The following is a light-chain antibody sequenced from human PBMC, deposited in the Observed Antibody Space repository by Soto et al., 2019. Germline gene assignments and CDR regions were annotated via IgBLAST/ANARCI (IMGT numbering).Light chain of an antibody. CDR1: QDIKNY. V-gene: IGKV1-33*01. CDR2: DES. CDR3: QHYDHPPPLS. J-gene: IGKJ4*01. Sequence: DIQMTQSPSSLSASVGDRVTITCQARQDIKNYLNWYQQKPGKAPNLLIYDESNLKTGVPSRISGSGSGTHLTFSISSLQPEDIATYYCQHYDHPPPLSFGGGNKVVIK.